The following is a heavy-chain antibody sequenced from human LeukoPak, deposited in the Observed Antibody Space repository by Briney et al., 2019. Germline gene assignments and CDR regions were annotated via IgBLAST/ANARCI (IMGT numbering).Heavy chain of an antibody. V-gene: IGHV4-34*01. Sequence: SETLSLTCAVYGGSFSGYYWSWIRQPPGKGLQWIGEINHSGSTNYNPSLKSRVTISVDTSKNQFSLKLSSVTAADTAVYYCARVGLWFGEVHAFDIWGQGTMVTVSS. J-gene: IGHJ3*02. CDR1: GGSFSGYY. CDR3: ARVGLWFGEVHAFDI. D-gene: IGHD3-10*01. CDR2: INHSGST.